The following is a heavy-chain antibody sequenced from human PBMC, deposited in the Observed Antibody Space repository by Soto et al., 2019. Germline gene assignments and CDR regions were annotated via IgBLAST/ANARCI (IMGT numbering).Heavy chain of an antibody. V-gene: IGHV4-30-2*01. CDR1: GGSISSGGYS. CDR2: IYHSGST. CDR3: AREGKDDILTGFFDY. Sequence: SETLSLTCAVSGGSISSGGYSWSWIRQPPGKGLEWIGYIYHSGSTYYNPSLKSRVTISVDRSKNQFSLKLSSVTAADTAVYYCAREGKDDILTGFFDYWGQGTLVTVSS. D-gene: IGHD3-9*01. J-gene: IGHJ4*02.